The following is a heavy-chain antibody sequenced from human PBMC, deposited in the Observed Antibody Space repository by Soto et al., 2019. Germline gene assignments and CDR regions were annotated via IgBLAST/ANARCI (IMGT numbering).Heavy chain of an antibody. CDR2: IYPGDSDT. Sequence: PGESLKISCKGSGYSFTSYWIGWVRQMPGKGLDWMGIIYPGDSDTRYSPSFQGQVTISADKSISTAYLQWSSLKASDTAMYYCATTTVTTRPEENYYYYMDVWGKGTTVTVSS. D-gene: IGHD4-17*01. V-gene: IGHV5-51*01. CDR3: ATTTVTTRPEENYYYYMDV. CDR1: GYSFTSYW. J-gene: IGHJ6*03.